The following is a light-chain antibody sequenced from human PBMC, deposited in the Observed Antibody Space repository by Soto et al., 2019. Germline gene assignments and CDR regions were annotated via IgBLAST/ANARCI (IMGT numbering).Light chain of an antibody. J-gene: IGLJ1*01. Sequence: QSVLTQPASVSGSPGQSITISCTGTSSDVGGYNYVSWYQQHPGKAPKLMIYEVSNRPSGVSHRFSGSKSGNTASLTISGLQAEDEADYYCISYTNSITLYVFGTGTKVTVL. CDR3: ISYTNSITLYV. CDR1: SSDVGGYNY. CDR2: EVS. V-gene: IGLV2-14*01.